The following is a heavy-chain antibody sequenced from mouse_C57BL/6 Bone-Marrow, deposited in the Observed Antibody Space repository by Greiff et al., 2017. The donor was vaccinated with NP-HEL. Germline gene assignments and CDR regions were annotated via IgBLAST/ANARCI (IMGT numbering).Heavy chain of an antibody. J-gene: IGHJ3*01. V-gene: IGHV14-3*01. CDR3: ARIYYGISWFAY. D-gene: IGHD1-1*01. CDR2: IDPANGNT. Sequence: VQLKESVAELVRPGASVKLSCTASGFNIKNTYMHWVKQRPEQGLEWIGRIDPANGNTTYAPKFQGKATITADTSSNTAYLQLSSLTSEDTAIYYCARIYYGISWFAYWGQGTLVTVSA. CDR1: GFNIKNTY.